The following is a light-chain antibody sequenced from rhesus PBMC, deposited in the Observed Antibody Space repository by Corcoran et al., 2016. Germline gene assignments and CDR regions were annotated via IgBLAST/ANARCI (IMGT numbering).Light chain of an antibody. CDR2: WAS. Sequence: DIVMTQSPDSLAVSLGERVTINCKSSQSLLYSSTNKNYLAWYQQKPGQAPKMLISWASTRESGVPNRFRGSWSGTDFTLTISGLKAEDVAVYYCQQYYSSPYSFGQGTKVEIK. V-gene: IGKV4-1*01. CDR1: QSLLYSSTNKNY. J-gene: IGKJ2*01. CDR3: QQYYSSPYS.